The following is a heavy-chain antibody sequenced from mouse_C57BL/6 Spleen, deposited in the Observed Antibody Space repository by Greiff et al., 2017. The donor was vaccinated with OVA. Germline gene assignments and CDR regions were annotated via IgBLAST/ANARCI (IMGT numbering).Heavy chain of an antibody. CDR1: GYTFTSYW. D-gene: IGHD2-4*01. Sequence: QVQLQQPGAELVMPGASVKLSCKASGYTFTSYWMHWVKQRPGQGLEWIGEIDPSDSYTNYNQKFKGKSTLTVDKSSSTAYMQLSSLTSEDSAVYYGAIPPYDYHWYFDVWGTGTTVTVSS. V-gene: IGHV1-69*01. CDR3: AIPPYDYHWYFDV. J-gene: IGHJ1*03. CDR2: IDPSDSYT.